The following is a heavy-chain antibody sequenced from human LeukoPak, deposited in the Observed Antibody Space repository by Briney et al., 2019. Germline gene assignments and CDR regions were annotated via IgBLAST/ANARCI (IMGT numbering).Heavy chain of an antibody. CDR3: VKGPTHSANWYAALDY. Sequence: GGSLRPSCAASGFNFDDYTMHWVRQAPGKGLEWVSLITWTGGNTYYADSVKGRFTISRDNFKRSLYLQMNSLRTEDTALYYCVKGPTHSANWYAALDYWGQGTLVTVSS. D-gene: IGHD6-13*01. CDR2: ITWTGGNT. CDR1: GFNFDDYT. V-gene: IGHV3-43*01. J-gene: IGHJ4*02.